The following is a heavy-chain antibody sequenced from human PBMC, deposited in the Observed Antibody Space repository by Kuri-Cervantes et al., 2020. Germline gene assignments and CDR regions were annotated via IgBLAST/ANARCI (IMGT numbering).Heavy chain of an antibody. V-gene: IGHV3-23*01. J-gene: IGHJ3*02. D-gene: IGHD3-10*01. CDR2: ISGSGAGT. CDR3: AKPTDGAFDAFAT. Sequence: GGSLRLSCEASGFTFSSYAMAWVRQAPGKGLEWVSAISGSGAGTCYADSMKGRFTVSRDNSRNTLYLQMNSLRAEDTGVYYCAKPTDGAFDAFATWGQGTMVTVSS. CDR1: GFTFSSYA.